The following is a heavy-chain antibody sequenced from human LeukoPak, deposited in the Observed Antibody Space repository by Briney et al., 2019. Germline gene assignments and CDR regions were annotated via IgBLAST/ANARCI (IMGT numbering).Heavy chain of an antibody. CDR1: GFPLRHYA. D-gene: IGHD2-15*01. J-gene: IGHJ4*02. V-gene: IGHV3-23*01. Sequence: PGGSLRHSCLASGFPLRHYAMNWVRQAPGKGLEWVSAISFSGSLTYYADSVKGRFTISRDNSKNTLYLQMNSLRAEDTAVYYCAKVTEYCTGGSCYTGDYWGQGTLVTVSS. CDR2: ISFSGSLT. CDR3: AKVTEYCTGGSCYTGDY.